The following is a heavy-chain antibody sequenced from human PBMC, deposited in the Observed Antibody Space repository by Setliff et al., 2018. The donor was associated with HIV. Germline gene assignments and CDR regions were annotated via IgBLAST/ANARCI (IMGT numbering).Heavy chain of an antibody. J-gene: IGHJ3*02. D-gene: IGHD4-17*01. V-gene: IGHV3-33*08. CDR1: GFTFSNFG. CDR2: IWYDGSNK. CDR3: ARDSKETTVVTKTGELSAGLDI. Sequence: GGSLRLSCAASGFTFSNFGMHWVRQAPGKGLEWVAVIWYDGSNKYYADSVKGRFTISRDNSKNALYLQMNSLRAEDTAVYYCARDSKETTVVTKTGELSAGLDIWGQGTVVTVSS.